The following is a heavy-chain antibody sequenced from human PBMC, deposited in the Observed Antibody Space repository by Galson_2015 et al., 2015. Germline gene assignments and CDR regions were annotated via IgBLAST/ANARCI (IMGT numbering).Heavy chain of an antibody. CDR3: ARQTKAYGDYAFDI. V-gene: IGHV5-51*01. CDR2: IYPGDSDT. CDR1: GYSFTTYW. Sequence: QSGAEVKKPGESLRISCKGSGYSFTTYWIGWVRQMPGKGLEWMGVIYPGDSDTRYSPSFQGQVTISADKSISTACLQWSSLKASDTAMYYCARQTKAYGDYAFDIWGQGTMVTVSS. D-gene: IGHD4-17*01. J-gene: IGHJ3*02.